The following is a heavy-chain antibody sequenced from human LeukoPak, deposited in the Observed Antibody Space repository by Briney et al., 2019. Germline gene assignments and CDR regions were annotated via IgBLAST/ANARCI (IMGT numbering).Heavy chain of an antibody. D-gene: IGHD6-19*01. Sequence: GGSLRLSCAASGFTFSSYSMNWVRQAPGKGLEWVPSISSSSSYIYYADSVRGRFTISRDNAKNSLYLQMNSLRAEDTAVYYCARADGIAVAGTFGYYYYYMDVWGKGTTVTVSS. CDR3: ARADGIAVAGTFGYYYYYMDV. V-gene: IGHV3-21*01. CDR1: GFTFSSYS. J-gene: IGHJ6*03. CDR2: ISSSSSYI.